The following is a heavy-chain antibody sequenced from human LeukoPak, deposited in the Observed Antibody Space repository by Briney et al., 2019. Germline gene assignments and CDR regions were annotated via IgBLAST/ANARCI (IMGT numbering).Heavy chain of an antibody. Sequence: GASVKVSCKASGYTSTSYDINSVRQATGQGLEWMGWMNPNSGNTGYAQKFQGRVTMTRNTSISTAYMELSSLRSEDTAVYYCASGSSSGGGFDYWGQGTLVTVSS. CDR1: GYTSTSYD. J-gene: IGHJ4*02. D-gene: IGHD6-6*01. CDR3: ASGSSSGGGFDY. V-gene: IGHV1-8*01. CDR2: MNPNSGNT.